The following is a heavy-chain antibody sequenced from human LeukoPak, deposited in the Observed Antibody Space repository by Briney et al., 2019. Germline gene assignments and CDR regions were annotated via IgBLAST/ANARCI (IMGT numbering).Heavy chain of an antibody. J-gene: IGHJ1*01. CDR3: ARQDYGDYVFSRYFQH. Sequence: GESLKISCKGSGYSFTSYWIGWVRQMPGKGLEWMGIIYPGHSDTRYSPSFQGQVTISADKSISTAYLQWSSLKASDTAMYYCARQDYGDYVFSRYFQHWGQGTLVTVSS. CDR2: IYPGHSDT. V-gene: IGHV5-51*01. CDR1: GYSFTSYW. D-gene: IGHD4-17*01.